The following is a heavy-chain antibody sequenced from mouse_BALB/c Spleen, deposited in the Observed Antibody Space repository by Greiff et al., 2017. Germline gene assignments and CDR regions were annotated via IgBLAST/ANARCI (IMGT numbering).Heavy chain of an antibody. V-gene: IGHV14-3*02. CDR1: GFNIKDTY. CDR2: IDPANGNT. Sequence: EVKLMESGAELVKPGASVKLSCTASGFNIKDTYMHWVKQRPEQGLEWIGRIDPANGNTKYDPKFQGKATITADTSSNTAYLQLSSLTSEDTAVYYCAHYDYDGFAYWGQGTLVTVSA. J-gene: IGHJ3*01. CDR3: AHYDYDGFAY. D-gene: IGHD2-4*01.